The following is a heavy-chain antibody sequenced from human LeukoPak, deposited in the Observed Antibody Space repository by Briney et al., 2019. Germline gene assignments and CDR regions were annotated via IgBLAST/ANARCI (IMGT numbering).Heavy chain of an antibody. CDR3: ARDQWASGVNWSDP. J-gene: IGHJ5*02. CDR2: ISYDGSNK. Sequence: ESGGSLRLSCAASGFTFSSYAMHWVRQAPGKGLEWVAVISYDGSNKYYADSVKGRFTISRDNSKNTLYLQMNSLRAEDTAVYYCARDQWASGVNWSDPWGQGTLVTVSS. D-gene: IGHD3-10*01. CDR1: GFTFSSYA. V-gene: IGHV3-30*04.